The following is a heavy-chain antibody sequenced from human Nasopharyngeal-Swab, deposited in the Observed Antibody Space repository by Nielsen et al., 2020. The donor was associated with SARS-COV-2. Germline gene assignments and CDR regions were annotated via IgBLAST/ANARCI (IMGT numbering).Heavy chain of an antibody. CDR3: ARDRYSSGWLALLDY. CDR2: ISYDGSNK. CDR1: GFTFSSYG. Sequence: GGSLRLSCAASGFTFSSYGMHWVRQAPGKGLEWVAVISYDGSNKYYADSVKGRFTISRDNSKNTLYLQMNSLRAEDTAVYYCARDRYSSGWLALLDYWGQGTLVTVSS. D-gene: IGHD6-19*01. V-gene: IGHV3-30*03. J-gene: IGHJ4*02.